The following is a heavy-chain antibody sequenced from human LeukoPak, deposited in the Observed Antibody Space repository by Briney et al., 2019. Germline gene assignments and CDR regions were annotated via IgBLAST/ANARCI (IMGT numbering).Heavy chain of an antibody. Sequence: RTSETLSLTCTVSGGSISSYYWSWIRQPPGKGLEWIGYIYYSGSTNYNPSLKSRVTISVDTSKNQFSLKLSSVTAADTAVYYCARDELGGAFDIWGQGTMVTVSS. CDR2: IYYSGST. V-gene: IGHV4-59*01. CDR1: GGSISSYY. J-gene: IGHJ3*02. CDR3: ARDELGGAFDI. D-gene: IGHD7-27*01.